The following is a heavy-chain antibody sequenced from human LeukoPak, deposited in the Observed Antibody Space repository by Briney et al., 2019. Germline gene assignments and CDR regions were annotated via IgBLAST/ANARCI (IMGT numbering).Heavy chain of an antibody. D-gene: IGHD3-10*01. CDR3: ARSGGYSSPFAF. Sequence: PPETLSLTCTVSGGSISSYYWSWIRQPPGKGLEWIGYIYASGSTNYNPSLKSRVSISVDTSKNQFSLKLNSVTAADTAVYYCARSGGYSSPFAFWGQGSLVTVSS. CDR1: GGSISSYY. V-gene: IGHV4-4*09. J-gene: IGHJ4*02. CDR2: IYASGST.